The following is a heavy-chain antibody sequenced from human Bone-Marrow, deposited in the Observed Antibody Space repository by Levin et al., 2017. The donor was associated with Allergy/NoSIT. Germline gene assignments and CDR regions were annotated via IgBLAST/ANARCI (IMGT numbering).Heavy chain of an antibody. Sequence: LRLSCTVSGVSITSGSYYWSWIRQPAGKGLEWIGHSYTSGNITYNPALKSRVTISLDTSKNQFSRKLRSVTAADTAVYYCARVLQYSYYSTDVWGKGTMVTVSS. D-gene: IGHD2-21*01. J-gene: IGHJ6*03. CDR2: SYTSGNI. CDR1: GVSITSGSYY. CDR3: ARVLQYSYYSTDV. V-gene: IGHV4-61*09.